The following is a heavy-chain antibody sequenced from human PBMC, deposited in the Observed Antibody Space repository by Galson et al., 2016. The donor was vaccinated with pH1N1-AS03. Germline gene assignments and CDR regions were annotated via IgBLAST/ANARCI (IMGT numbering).Heavy chain of an antibody. J-gene: IGHJ4*02. V-gene: IGHV3-30-3*01. CDR2: ISYDGSHK. D-gene: IGHD3-9*01. Sequence: SLRLSCASSGFTFTSSAMHWVRQAPGKGLEWVSIISYDGSHKYYAESVKGRFTISRENSKNTLYLQMTSLRAEDTAIYYCAGVERRRIIYYDSAGYAIEKWGRRTLVTVS. CDR3: AGVERRRIIYYDSAGYAIEK. CDR1: GFTFTSSA.